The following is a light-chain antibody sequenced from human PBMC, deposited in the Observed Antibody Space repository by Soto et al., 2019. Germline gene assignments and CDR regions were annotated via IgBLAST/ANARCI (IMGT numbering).Light chain of an antibody. V-gene: IGKV3-20*01. CDR1: QSVSSSY. CDR2: GAS. J-gene: IGKJ3*01. Sequence: EIVLTQSPGTLSLSPGERATLSCRASQSVSSSYLACYQQKPGQSPRLLIYGASSRATGIPDRFSGSGSRTDFTLTISRLEPEDFAVYYCQQYGSSPGFTFGPGTKVDIK. CDR3: QQYGSSPGFT.